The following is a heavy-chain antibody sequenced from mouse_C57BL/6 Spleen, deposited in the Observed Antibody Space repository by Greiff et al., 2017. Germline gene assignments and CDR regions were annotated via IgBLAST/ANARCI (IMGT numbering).Heavy chain of an antibody. CDR1: GYTFTDYE. J-gene: IGHJ2*01. V-gene: IGHV1-15*01. D-gene: IGHD1-1*01. CDR3: TRGVTTGVDFDY. CDR2: IDTETGGT. Sequence: VQLQQSGAELVRPGASVTLSCKASGYTFTDYEMHWVKQTPVHGLEWIGAIDTETGGTAYNQKFKGKAILTAEQSSSTAYRELRSLTSEDSTVYYCTRGVTTGVDFDYGGQGTTLTVSS.